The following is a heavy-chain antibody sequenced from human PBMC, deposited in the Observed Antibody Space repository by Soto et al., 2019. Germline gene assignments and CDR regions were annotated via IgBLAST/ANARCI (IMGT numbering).Heavy chain of an antibody. Sequence: QVQLVESGGGVVQPGRSLRLSCAASGFTFSSYGIHWVRQAPGKGLEWVAVIWYDGSNKYYADSVKGQFTISRDNSKNTLYLQMDSLRVEDTAVYYCARDDYGMDVWGQGTTVTVSS. CDR3: ARDDYGMDV. CDR1: GFTFSSYG. CDR2: IWYDGSNK. V-gene: IGHV3-33*01. J-gene: IGHJ6*02.